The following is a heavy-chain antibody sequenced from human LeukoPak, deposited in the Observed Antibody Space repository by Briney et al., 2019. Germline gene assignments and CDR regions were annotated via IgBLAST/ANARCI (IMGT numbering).Heavy chain of an antibody. CDR1: GYTFTGHY. Sequence: ASVKVSCKASGYTFTGHYMHWVRQAPGQGPEWMGWINPNSGGTRYAQKFQGRVTMTRDTSISTAYMELSSLRSEDTAVYYCARAREWELLLFGWFDPWGQGTLVTVSS. CDR2: INPNSGGT. CDR3: ARAREWELLLFGWFDP. D-gene: IGHD1-26*01. J-gene: IGHJ5*02. V-gene: IGHV1-2*02.